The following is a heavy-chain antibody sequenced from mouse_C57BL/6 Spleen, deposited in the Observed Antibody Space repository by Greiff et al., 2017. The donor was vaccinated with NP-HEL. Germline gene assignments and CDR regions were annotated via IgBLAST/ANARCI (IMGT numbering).Heavy chain of an antibody. CDR1: GYSITSGYD. V-gene: IGHV3-1*01. CDR2: ISYSGST. J-gene: IGHJ2*01. CDR3: ARAYYGSRNFDY. Sequence: DVQLQESGPGMVKPSQSLSLTCTVTGYSITSGYDWHWIRHFPGNKLEWMGYISYSGSTNYNPSLKSRISITPDTSKNHVFLKLNSVTTEDTATYYCARAYYGSRNFDYWGQGTTLTVSS. D-gene: IGHD1-1*01.